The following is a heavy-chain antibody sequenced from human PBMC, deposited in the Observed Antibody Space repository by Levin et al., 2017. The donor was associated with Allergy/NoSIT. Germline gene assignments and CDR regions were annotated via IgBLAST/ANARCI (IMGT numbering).Heavy chain of an antibody. J-gene: IGHJ4*02. CDR1: GYTFANSG. CDR2: INPHNDNT. D-gene: IGHD3-10*01. V-gene: IGHV1-18*01. CDR3: ARGRFGELLFDT. Sequence: ASVKVSCKASGYTFANSGISWVRQAPGQGLEWMGWINPHNDNTHYAERFQARVIMTTDTSTNTAYMELRSLISDDTAVYYCARGRFGELLFDTWGQGTLVTVS.